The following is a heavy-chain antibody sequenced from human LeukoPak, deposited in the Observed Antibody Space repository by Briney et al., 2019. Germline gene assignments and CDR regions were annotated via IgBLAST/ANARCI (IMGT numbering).Heavy chain of an antibody. CDR3: ARNYYDSSGYYGDAFDI. Sequence: GGSLRLSCAASGFTFSSYSMNWVRQAPGKGLEWVSSTSSSSSYIYYADSVKGRFTISRDNAKNSLYLQMNSLRAEDTAVYYCARNYYDSSGYYGDAFDIWGQGTMVTVSS. D-gene: IGHD3-22*01. J-gene: IGHJ3*02. CDR1: GFTFSSYS. CDR2: TSSSSSYI. V-gene: IGHV3-21*01.